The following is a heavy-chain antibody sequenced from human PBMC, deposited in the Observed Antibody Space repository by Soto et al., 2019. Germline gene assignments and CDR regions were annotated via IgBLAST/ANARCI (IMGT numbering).Heavy chain of an antibody. V-gene: IGHV3-7*04. J-gene: IGHJ6*02. CDR1: GFTFSSYW. CDR2: IKQDGSEK. D-gene: IGHD1-26*01. Sequence: GGSLRLSCAASGFTFSSYWMSWVRQAPGKGLEWVANIKQDGSEKYYVDSVKGRFTISRDNAKNSLYLQMNSLRAEDTAVYYCARDYSHRTGYYYYGMDVWGQGTTVTVSS. CDR3: ARDYSHRTGYYYYGMDV.